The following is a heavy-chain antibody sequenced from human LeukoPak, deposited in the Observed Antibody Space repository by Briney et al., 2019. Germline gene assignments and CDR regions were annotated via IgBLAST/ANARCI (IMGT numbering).Heavy chain of an antibody. Sequence: ASVKVSCKASGYIFTAYYIHWLRQAPGQGLEWMGWINPNSGGTSFALNFQGRVTLTRDTSISTVYMELGRLRSDDTAVYYCARDLSGGALGAFDIWGQGTMVTVSS. CDR3: ARDLSGGALGAFDI. J-gene: IGHJ3*02. D-gene: IGHD2-15*01. CDR1: GYIFTAYY. CDR2: INPNSGGT. V-gene: IGHV1-2*02.